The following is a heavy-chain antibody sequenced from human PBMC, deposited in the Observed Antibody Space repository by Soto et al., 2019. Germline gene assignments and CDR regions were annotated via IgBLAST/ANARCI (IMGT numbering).Heavy chain of an antibody. V-gene: IGHV3-30-3*01. CDR3: ARDLRLGSYYNPRWYFDY. CDR2: ISYDGSNK. CDR1: GFTFSSYA. Sequence: GGSLRLSCAASGFTFSSYAMHWVRQAPGKGLEWVAVISYDGSNKYYADSVKGRFTISRDNSKNTLYLQMNSLRAEDTAVYYSARDLRLGSYYNPRWYFDYWGQGTLVTVSS. J-gene: IGHJ4*02. D-gene: IGHD1-26*01.